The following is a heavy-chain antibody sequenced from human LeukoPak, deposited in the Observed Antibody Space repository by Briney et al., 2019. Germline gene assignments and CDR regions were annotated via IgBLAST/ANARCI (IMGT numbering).Heavy chain of an antibody. D-gene: IGHD2-21*02. J-gene: IGHJ6*02. CDR3: AKVEYCGGDCYSYYYHGMDV. Sequence: PGGSLRLSCAASGFTFSSYAMSWVRQAPGKGLEWVSAISGSGGSTYYADSVKGRFTISRDNSKNTLYLQMNSLRAEDTAVYYCAKVEYCGGDCYSYYYHGMDVWGQGTTVTVSS. CDR1: GFTFSSYA. CDR2: ISGSGGST. V-gene: IGHV3-23*01.